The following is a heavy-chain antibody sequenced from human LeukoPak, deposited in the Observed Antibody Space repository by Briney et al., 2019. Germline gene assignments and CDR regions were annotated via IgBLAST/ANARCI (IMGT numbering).Heavy chain of an antibody. CDR2: ISGSGGST. CDR3: AKAGYYDSSGSLGADAFDI. D-gene: IGHD3-22*01. Sequence: GGSLRLSCAASGFTFSSYAMSWVRQAPGKGLEWVSAISGSGGSTYYADSVKGRFTISRDNSKNTLYLQMNSLRAEDTAIYYCAKAGYYDSSGSLGADAFDIWGQGTMVTVSS. J-gene: IGHJ3*02. CDR1: GFTFSSYA. V-gene: IGHV3-23*01.